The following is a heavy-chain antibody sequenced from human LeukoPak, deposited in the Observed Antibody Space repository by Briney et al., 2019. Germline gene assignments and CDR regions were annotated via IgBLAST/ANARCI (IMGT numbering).Heavy chain of an antibody. D-gene: IGHD3-22*01. Sequence: GGSLRLSCTASGFTFGDYAMSWVRQAPGKGLEWVGFIRSKAYGGTTEYAASVKGRFTISRDDSKSIAYLQMNSLKTEGTAVYYCTRNNSSGYYPNPWGQGTLVTVSS. CDR3: TRNNSSGYYPNP. CDR1: GFTFGDYA. CDR2: IRSKAYGGTT. V-gene: IGHV3-49*04. J-gene: IGHJ5*02.